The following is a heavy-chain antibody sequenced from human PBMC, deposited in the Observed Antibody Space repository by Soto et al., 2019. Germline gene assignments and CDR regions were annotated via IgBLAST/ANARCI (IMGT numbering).Heavy chain of an antibody. CDR3: AKDTYYHDTSGYYTYDY. V-gene: IGHV3-30*18. J-gene: IGHJ4*02. Sequence: PGGSLRLSCAASGFTYSTYTMHWVRQAPGKGLEWVAVISYDGSNENYADSVKGRFTISRDNSKNTVYLQMNSLRAEDTAVYYCAKDTYYHDTSGYYTYDYWGQGTLVTVSS. CDR1: GFTYSTYT. CDR2: ISYDGSNE. D-gene: IGHD3-22*01.